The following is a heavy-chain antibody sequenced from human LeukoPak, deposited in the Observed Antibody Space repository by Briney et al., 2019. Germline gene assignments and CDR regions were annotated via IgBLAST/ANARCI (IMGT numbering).Heavy chain of an antibody. CDR3: ATAFTPGKPKDY. V-gene: IGHV1-24*01. Sequence: ASVKVSCKVSGYTLTELSMHWVRQAPGKGLEWMGGFDPEDGETIYAQKFQGRVTMTEDTSTDTAYMELSSLRFEDTAVYYCATAFTPGKPKDYWGQGTLVTVSS. D-gene: IGHD1-14*01. CDR2: FDPEDGET. J-gene: IGHJ4*02. CDR1: GYTLTELS.